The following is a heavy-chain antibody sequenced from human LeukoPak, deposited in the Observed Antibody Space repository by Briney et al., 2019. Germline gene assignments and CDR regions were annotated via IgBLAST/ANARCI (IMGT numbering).Heavy chain of an antibody. CDR1: GHTSTGYY. Sequence: ASVKASCKASGHTSTGYYMYWVRQAPGQGLEWMGIINPSGGSTMYAQKFQGRVTMTRDTSTSTVYMELSSLRSEDTAVYYCARDLVLGGVDAFDIWGQGTMVTVSS. CDR3: ARDLVLGGVDAFDI. V-gene: IGHV1-46*01. J-gene: IGHJ3*02. CDR2: INPSGGST. D-gene: IGHD2-15*01.